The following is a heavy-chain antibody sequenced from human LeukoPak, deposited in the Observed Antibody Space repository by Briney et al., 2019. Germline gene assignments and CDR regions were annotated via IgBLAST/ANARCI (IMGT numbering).Heavy chain of an antibody. CDR1: GYTFTGYY. CDR2: INPNSGGT. D-gene: IGHD2-2*01. CDR3: ARAGVVPAAMEAFDI. V-gene: IGHV1-2*02. Sequence: GASVKVSCKASGYTFTGYYMHWVRQAPGQGLEWMGWINPNSGGTNYAQKFQGRVTMTRDTSISTAYMELSRLRSDDTAVYYCARAGVVPAAMEAFDIWGQGTMVTVSS. J-gene: IGHJ3*02.